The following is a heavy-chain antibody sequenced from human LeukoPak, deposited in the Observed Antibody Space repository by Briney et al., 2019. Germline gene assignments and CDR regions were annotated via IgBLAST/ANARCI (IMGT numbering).Heavy chain of an antibody. J-gene: IGHJ4*02. CDR3: ARVSSPPGNYFDY. CDR2: IYYSGST. V-gene: IGHV4-31*03. D-gene: IGHD3-10*01. Sequence: SQTLSLTCTVSGGSISSGGYYWSWIRQHPGKGLEWIGYIYYSGSTYYNPSLKSRVTISVDTSKNQFSLKLSSVTAADTAVYYCARVSSPPGNYFDYWGQGTLVTVSS. CDR1: GGSISSGGYY.